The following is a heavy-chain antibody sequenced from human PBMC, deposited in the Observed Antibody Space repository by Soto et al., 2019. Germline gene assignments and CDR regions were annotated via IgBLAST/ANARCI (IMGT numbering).Heavy chain of an antibody. D-gene: IGHD6-6*01. J-gene: IGHJ4*02. CDR2: ISYDGKEK. CDR1: GFLFSGYA. CDR3: ARGRGLAARPQHLDH. V-gene: IGHV3-30*04. Sequence: QVQLVESGGGVVQPGGSLRLSCATSGFLFSGYAMHWVRQTPGKGLEWVAVISYDGKEKYYADSAEGRFTISRESSGVTLYLQMSSLRVEDTAVYYCARGRGLAARPQHLDHWGQGTLVPVSS.